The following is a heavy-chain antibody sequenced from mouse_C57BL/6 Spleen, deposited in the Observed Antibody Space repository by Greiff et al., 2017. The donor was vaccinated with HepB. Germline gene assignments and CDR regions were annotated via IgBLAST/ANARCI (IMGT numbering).Heavy chain of an antibody. CDR1: GYSITSGYD. CDR2: ISYSGST. V-gene: IGHV3-1*01. D-gene: IGHD2-3*01. Sequence: DVKLQESGPGMVKPSQSLSLTCTVTGYSITSGYDWHWIRHFPGNKLEWMGYISYSGSTNYNPSLKSRISITHDTSKNHFFLKLNSVTTEDTATYYCARNDGYFRGFAYWGQGTLVTVSA. CDR3: ARNDGYFRGFAY. J-gene: IGHJ3*01.